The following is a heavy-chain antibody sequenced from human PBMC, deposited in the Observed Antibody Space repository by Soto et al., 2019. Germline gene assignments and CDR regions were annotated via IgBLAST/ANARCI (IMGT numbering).Heavy chain of an antibody. J-gene: IGHJ5*02. CDR2: IFYSGTT. CDR3: ARSVDP. V-gene: IGHV4-31*03. CDR1: GGSISSGAYY. Sequence: SETRSLTCTVSGGSISSGAYYWSWIRQHPGKGLEWIGYIFYSGTTYYNPSLKSRVTISVDTSKNQFSLKLRSVTAADTAVYYCARSVDPWGKGTLVTVSS.